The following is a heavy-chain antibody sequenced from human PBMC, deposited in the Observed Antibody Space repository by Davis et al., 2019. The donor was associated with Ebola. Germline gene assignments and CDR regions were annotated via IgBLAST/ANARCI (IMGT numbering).Heavy chain of an antibody. J-gene: IGHJ6*02. CDR3: ATDTVTTQWCYGMDV. CDR2: IYYIGST. Sequence: MPSETLSLTCTVSASSPSSYYWSWIRQPPGKGLEWIGYIYYIGSTNYNPSLKSRVTISVDTSKHQFSRKLSSVTAADTAVYYCATDTVTTQWCYGMDVWGQGTTVTVSS. CDR1: ASSPSSYY. V-gene: IGHV4-59*01. D-gene: IGHD4-11*01.